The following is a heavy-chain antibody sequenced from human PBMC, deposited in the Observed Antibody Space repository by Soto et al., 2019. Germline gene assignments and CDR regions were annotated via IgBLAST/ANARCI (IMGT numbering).Heavy chain of an antibody. CDR2: ISAYNGNT. D-gene: IGHD1-1*01. CDR1: GYTFTSYG. CDR3: ARRPRTGPKGNNWFAP. J-gene: IGHJ5*02. V-gene: IGHV1-18*04. Sequence: QVQLVQSGAEVKKPGASVKVSCKASGYTFTSYGISWVRQAPGQGLEWMGWISAYNGNTNYAQKLQGRGTMTTDTTPSTAYLEVRSLRSDETAVYYCARRPRTGPKGNNWFAPWRQGTLVTVSS.